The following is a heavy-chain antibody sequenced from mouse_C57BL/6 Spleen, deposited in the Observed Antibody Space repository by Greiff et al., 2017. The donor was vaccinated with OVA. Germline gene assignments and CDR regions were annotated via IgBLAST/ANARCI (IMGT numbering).Heavy chain of an antibody. V-gene: IGHV1-53*01. CDR1: GYTFTSYW. J-gene: IGHJ1*03. Sequence: VQLQQSGTALVKPGASVKLSCKASGYTFTSYWLHWVKQRPGPGLEWIGNINPSNGGTNYNEKFKSKATLTVDKSSSTAYMQLSSLTSEDSAVYYCARVYYGNCVLRGDFDVGGTGTTVTVAS. CDR3: ARVYYGNCVLRGDFDV. D-gene: IGHD2-1*01. CDR2: INPSNGGT.